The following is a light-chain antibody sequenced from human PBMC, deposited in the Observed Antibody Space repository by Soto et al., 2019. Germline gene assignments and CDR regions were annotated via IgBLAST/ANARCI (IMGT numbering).Light chain of an antibody. V-gene: IGLV2-14*01. J-gene: IGLJ3*02. Sequence: QSALTQPASVSGSPGQSMTISCTGPSSDVGGYNYVSWYQQYPGKAPKLMIYDVSNRPSGVSNRFSGSKCGNTASLTISGLQAEDEADYYCSSYTSSSAVVFGGGTQLTVL. CDR3: SSYTSSSAVV. CDR2: DVS. CDR1: SSDVGGYNY.